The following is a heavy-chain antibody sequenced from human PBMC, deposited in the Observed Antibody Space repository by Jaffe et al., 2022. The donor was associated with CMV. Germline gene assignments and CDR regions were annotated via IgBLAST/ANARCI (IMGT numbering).Heavy chain of an antibody. CDR2: IIPILGIA. CDR1: GGTFSSYA. CDR3: ARGEVVITTWGDYYYYYMDV. V-gene: IGHV1-69*09. D-gene: IGHD3-22*01. Sequence: QVQLVQSGAEVKKPGSSVKVSCKASGGTFSSYAISWVRQAPGQGLEWMGRIIPILGIANYAQKFQGRVTITADKSTSTAYMELSSLRSEDTAVYYCARGEVVITTWGDYYYYYMDVWGKGTTVTVSS. J-gene: IGHJ6*03.